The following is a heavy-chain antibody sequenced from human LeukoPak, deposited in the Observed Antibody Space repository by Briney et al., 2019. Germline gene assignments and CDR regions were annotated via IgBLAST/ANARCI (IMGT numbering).Heavy chain of an antibody. CDR3: ARDSPLLTV. D-gene: IGHD3-9*01. CDR2: IGDDVVST. Sequence: GGSLRLSCAASGFTFSSHAMNWVRQAPGKGLEWVSAIGDDVVSTYYAESVKGRFTISRDNSKNTLYLQMNSLRAEDTATYYCARDSPLLTVWGQGTLVTVSS. V-gene: IGHV3-23*01. CDR1: GFTFSSHA. J-gene: IGHJ4*02.